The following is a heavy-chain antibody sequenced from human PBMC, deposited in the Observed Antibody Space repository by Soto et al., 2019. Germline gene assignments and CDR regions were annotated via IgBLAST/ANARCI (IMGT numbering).Heavy chain of an antibody. CDR3: AREEVCQWFTKGCYGMDV. D-gene: IGHD2-8*01. J-gene: IGHJ6*02. Sequence: QVQLQQWGAGLLKPSETLSLTCAVYGGSFSGYSWTWIRQPPGKGLEWIGEFNHGGATNTNPSLKSRVTMSVDTSKNQFSLKLSSVTAADTAVYYCAREEVCQWFTKGCYGMDVWGQGTTVTVSS. CDR1: GGSFSGYS. CDR2: FNHGGAT. V-gene: IGHV4-34*01.